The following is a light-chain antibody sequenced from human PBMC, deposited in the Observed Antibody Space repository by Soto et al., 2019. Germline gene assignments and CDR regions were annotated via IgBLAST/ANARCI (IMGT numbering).Light chain of an antibody. CDR1: QNIYNY. V-gene: IGKV1-39*01. CDR3: QQSYSTPIYS. CDR2: GAS. Sequence: DIQLTQSPSSLSASIGDRVSITCRASQNIYNYLNWYQHQPGKAPRLLIYGASTLQGGVPSRFSASGSGTDFTLTISNLQPEDFVTYYCQQSYSTPIYSFGQGTKVDIK. J-gene: IGKJ2*01.